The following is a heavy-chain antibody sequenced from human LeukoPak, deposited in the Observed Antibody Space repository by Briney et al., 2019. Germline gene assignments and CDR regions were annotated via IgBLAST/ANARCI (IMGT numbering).Heavy chain of an antibody. CDR3: ARNENSGWGYFDY. J-gene: IGHJ4*02. D-gene: IGHD5-12*01. Sequence: GGSLRLSCAASRFTFNSYAMSWVRQAPGKGLEWVSVIGGSNGITFYVGSVKGRFTISRDNSKDTLYLQMNSLRAEDTAVYYCARNENSGWGYFDYWGQGTLVTVSS. V-gene: IGHV3-23*01. CDR1: RFTFNSYA. CDR2: IGGSNGIT.